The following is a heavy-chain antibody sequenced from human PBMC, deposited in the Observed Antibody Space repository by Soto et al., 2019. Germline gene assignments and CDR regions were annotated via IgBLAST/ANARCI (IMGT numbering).Heavy chain of an antibody. D-gene: IGHD3-10*01. Sequence: EVQLVESGGGLIQPGGSLKLSCAASGFTVGNNYMSWVRQAAGKWLEWVSLIYSTGTTKYADSVKGRFTVSRDNAKNTLYLQMNSLRAEDTAVYYCAKDGRGSGSHYNSFGYWGQGTLVTVSS. V-gene: IGHV3-53*01. J-gene: IGHJ4*02. CDR2: IYSTGTT. CDR1: GFTVGNNY. CDR3: AKDGRGSGSHYNSFGY.